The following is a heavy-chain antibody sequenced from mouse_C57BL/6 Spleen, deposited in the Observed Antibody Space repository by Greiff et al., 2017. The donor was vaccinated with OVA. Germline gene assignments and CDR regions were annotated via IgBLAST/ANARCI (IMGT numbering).Heavy chain of an antibody. CDR1: GYAFSSYW. D-gene: IGHD1-1*01. V-gene: IGHV1-80*01. CDR3: ARGGYYGSSYDYYAMDY. J-gene: IGHJ4*01. CDR2: IYPGDGDT. Sequence: QVQLQQSGAELVKPGASVKISCKASGYAFSSYWMNWVKQRPGKGLEWIGQIYPGDGDTNYNGKFKGKATLTADKSSSTAYMQLSSLTSEDSAVYFCARGGYYGSSYDYYAMDYWGQGTSVTVPS.